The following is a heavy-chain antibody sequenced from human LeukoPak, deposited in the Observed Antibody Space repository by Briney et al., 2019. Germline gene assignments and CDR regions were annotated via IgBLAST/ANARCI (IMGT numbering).Heavy chain of an antibody. D-gene: IGHD2-2*01. Sequence: HPGGSLRLSCAASGFTFSSYSMNWVRQAPGKGLEWVSYISSSSSTIYYADSVKGRFTISRDNAKNSLYLQMNSLRAEDTAVYYCARMGSTLTRDAFDIWGQGTMVTVSS. CDR2: ISSSSSTI. V-gene: IGHV3-48*01. CDR3: ARMGSTLTRDAFDI. CDR1: GFTFSSYS. J-gene: IGHJ3*02.